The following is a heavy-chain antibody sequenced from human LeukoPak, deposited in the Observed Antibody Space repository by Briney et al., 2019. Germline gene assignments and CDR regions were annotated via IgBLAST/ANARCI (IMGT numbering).Heavy chain of an antibody. D-gene: IGHD6-13*01. J-gene: IGHJ6*04. V-gene: IGHV3-7*01. Sequence: GGSLRLSCAAPGFTFSSYWMSWVRQAPGKGLEWVANIKQDGSGKYYVDSVKGRFTISRDNAKNSLYLQMTSLRPADTAVYYCARPAYSSSPVDVWGKGTTVTVSS. CDR1: GFTFSSYW. CDR3: ARPAYSSSPVDV. CDR2: IKQDGSGK.